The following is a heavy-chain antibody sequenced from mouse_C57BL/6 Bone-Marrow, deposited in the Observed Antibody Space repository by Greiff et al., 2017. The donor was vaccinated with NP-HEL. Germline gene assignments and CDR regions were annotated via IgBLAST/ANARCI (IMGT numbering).Heavy chain of an antibody. Sequence: VQLQQPGAELVKPGASVKLSCKASGYTFTSYWMQWVKQRPGQGLEWIGEIDPSDSYTNYNQKFKGKATLTVDTSSSTAYMQLSSLTSEDSAVYYCASYYGYGMDYWGQGTSVTVSS. CDR3: ASYYGYGMDY. D-gene: IGHD2-9*01. CDR1: GYTFTSYW. J-gene: IGHJ4*01. V-gene: IGHV1-50*01. CDR2: IDPSDSYT.